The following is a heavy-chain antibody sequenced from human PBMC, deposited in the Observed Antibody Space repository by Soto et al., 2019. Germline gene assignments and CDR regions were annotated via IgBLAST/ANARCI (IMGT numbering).Heavy chain of an antibody. D-gene: IGHD6-19*01. CDR1: GFTFSDYY. CDR3: ARDHVAVAVYNLFDP. V-gene: IGHV3-11*01. CDR2: ISSSGSTI. Sequence: PGGSLRLSCAASGFTFSDYYMSWIRQAPGKGLEWVSYISSSGSTIYYADSVKGRFTISRDNAKNSLYLQMNSLRAEDTAVYYCARDHVAVAVYNLFDPWGQGTLVTVSS. J-gene: IGHJ5*02.